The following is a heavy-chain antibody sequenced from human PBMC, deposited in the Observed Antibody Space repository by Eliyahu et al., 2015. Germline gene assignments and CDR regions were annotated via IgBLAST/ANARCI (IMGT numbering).Heavy chain of an antibody. D-gene: IGHD2-21*01. CDR2: IKSKTDGGTT. Sequence: GGSLRLSCAASGFTFSNAWMSWVRQAPGKGLEWVGRIKSKTDGGTTDYAAPVKGRFTISRDDSKNTLYLQMNSLKTEDTAVYYCTTELLWWLPRAYWGQGTLVTVSS. J-gene: IGHJ4*02. CDR1: GFTFSNAW. CDR3: TTELLWWLPRAY. V-gene: IGHV3-15*01.